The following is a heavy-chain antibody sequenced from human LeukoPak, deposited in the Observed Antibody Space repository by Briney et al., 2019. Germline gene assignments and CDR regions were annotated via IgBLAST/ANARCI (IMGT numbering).Heavy chain of an antibody. V-gene: IGHV3-48*03. D-gene: IGHD1-26*01. CDR2: ISSSGNTI. CDR3: ARDIRWEPGP. J-gene: IGHJ5*02. Sequence: GSLRLSCAASGFTFSSYEMNWVRQAPGKGLEWVSYISSSGNTIYYADSVKGRFTISRDNAKNSLYLQMNSLRAEDTAIYYCARDIRWEPGPWGQGTLVTVSS. CDR1: GFTFSSYE.